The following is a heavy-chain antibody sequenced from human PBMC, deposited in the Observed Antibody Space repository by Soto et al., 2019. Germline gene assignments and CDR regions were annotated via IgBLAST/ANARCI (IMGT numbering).Heavy chain of an antibody. CDR3: ARGAAAVDY. Sequence: PSETLSLTCAVYGGSFSGYYWSWIRQPPGKGLEWIGEINHSGSTNYNPSLKSRVTISVDTSKNQFSLKLSSVTAADTAVYYCARGAAAVDYWGQGTLLTVSS. D-gene: IGHD6-13*01. CDR2: INHSGST. CDR1: GGSFSGYY. V-gene: IGHV4-34*01. J-gene: IGHJ4*02.